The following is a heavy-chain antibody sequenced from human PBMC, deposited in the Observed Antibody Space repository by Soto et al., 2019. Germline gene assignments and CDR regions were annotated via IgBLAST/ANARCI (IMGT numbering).Heavy chain of an antibody. J-gene: IGHJ5*02. V-gene: IGHV1-24*01. CDR3: ATDRGELRFLEWYA. D-gene: IGHD3-3*01. CDR2: FDPEDGET. CDR1: GYTLTELS. Sequence: ASVKVSCEVSGYTLTELSMHWVRQAPGKGLEWMGGFDPEDGETIYAQKFQGRVTMTEDTSTDTAYMELSSLRSEDTAVYYCATDRGELRFLEWYAWGQGTLVTVSS.